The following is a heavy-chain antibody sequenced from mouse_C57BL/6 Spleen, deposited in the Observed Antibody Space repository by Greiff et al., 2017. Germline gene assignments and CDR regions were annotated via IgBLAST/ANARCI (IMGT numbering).Heavy chain of an antibody. J-gene: IGHJ1*03. CDR2: IWSGGST. Sequence: QVQLQQSGPGLVQPSQSLSITCTVSGFSFTSYGVHWVRQSPGKSLEWLGVIWSGGSTDYNAAFISRLSISKDNSKSQVFFKMNRLQADDTAIYYCARKNYYGHWYFDVWGTGTTGTVSS. D-gene: IGHD1-1*01. CDR1: GFSFTSYG. CDR3: ARKNYYGHWYFDV. V-gene: IGHV2-2*01.